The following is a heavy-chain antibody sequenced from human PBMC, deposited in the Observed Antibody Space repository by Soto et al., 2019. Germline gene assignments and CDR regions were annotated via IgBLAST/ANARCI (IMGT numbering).Heavy chain of an antibody. CDR3: ARSAQWDGFDP. D-gene: IGHD2-8*01. Sequence: QVQLQESGPGLVRPSQTLSLTCTVSAGSISTINYYWSWIRQHPEKGLEWIGYISYSGSTFYHSSPKRRGSIFLENFKKPFPPTLTLVPAAGPAVYYCARSAQWDGFDPWGQGTMVTVSS. V-gene: IGHV4-31*03. J-gene: IGHJ3*01. CDR1: AGSISTINYY. CDR2: ISYSGST.